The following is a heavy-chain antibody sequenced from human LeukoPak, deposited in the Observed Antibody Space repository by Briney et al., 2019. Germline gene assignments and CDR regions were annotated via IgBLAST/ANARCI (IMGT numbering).Heavy chain of an antibody. Sequence: PSETLSLTCNVSGGSISSGSYYWSWIRQPAGKGLEWIGRIYTSGTTNYNPSLKSRVTISVDTSKNQFSLKLKSVTAADTAVYYCARAGGRCSSTSCHALSPDYWGQGTLVTVSS. J-gene: IGHJ4*02. CDR3: ARAGGRCSSTSCHALSPDY. CDR2: IYTSGTT. D-gene: IGHD2-2*01. V-gene: IGHV4-61*02. CDR1: GGSISSGSYY.